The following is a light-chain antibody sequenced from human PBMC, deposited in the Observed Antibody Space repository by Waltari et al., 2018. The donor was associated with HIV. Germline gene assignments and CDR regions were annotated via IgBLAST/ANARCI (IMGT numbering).Light chain of an antibody. Sequence: DLQMTQSPSTLSASIGDRVTITCRASQSIRVWLAWYHQKPGKAPKLLIYEASNLESGVPSRFSGTGSGTEFTLTIGSLQPDDSATFYCQQYDSFPWTFGQGTKVGIK. V-gene: IGKV1-5*03. J-gene: IGKJ1*01. CDR2: EAS. CDR3: QQYDSFPWT. CDR1: QSIRVW.